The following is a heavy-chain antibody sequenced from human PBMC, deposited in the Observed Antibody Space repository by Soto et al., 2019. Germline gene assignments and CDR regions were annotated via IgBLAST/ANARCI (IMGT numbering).Heavy chain of an antibody. CDR2: IYYSGST. CDR3: AGLWRSGSETFDY. Sequence: QVQLQESGPGLVKPSETLSLTCTVSGGSISSYYWSWIRQPPGKGLEWIGYIYYSGSTNYNPSLKSRVTISVDTSKNQFSLKLSSVTAADTAVYYCAGLWRSGSETFDYWGQGTLVTVSS. V-gene: IGHV4-59*01. CDR1: GGSISSYY. D-gene: IGHD3-10*01. J-gene: IGHJ4*02.